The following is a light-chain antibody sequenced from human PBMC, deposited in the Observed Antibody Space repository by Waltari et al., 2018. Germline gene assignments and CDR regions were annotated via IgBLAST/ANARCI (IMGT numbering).Light chain of an antibody. Sequence: QSVLTQPPSVSGAPGQRVTISCTGRSSHTGAGSDVHWYQQLPGTAPKLLIYGNSNRPSGVPDRFSGSKSGTSASLAITGLQAEDEADYYCQSYDSSLSGSVVFGGGTKLTVL. J-gene: IGLJ2*01. V-gene: IGLV1-40*01. CDR2: GNS. CDR1: SSHTGAGSD. CDR3: QSYDSSLSGSVV.